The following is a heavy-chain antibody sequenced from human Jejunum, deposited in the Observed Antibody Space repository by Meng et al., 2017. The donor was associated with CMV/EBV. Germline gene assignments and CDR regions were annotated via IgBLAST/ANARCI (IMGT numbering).Heavy chain of an antibody. D-gene: IGHD6-19*01. Sequence: QVAPQESGPALVKLAGTLSLTCVVSGGSTSSSNWWSWVRQPPGKGLEWIGEIYHSGSTNYNPSLKSRVTISVDKSKNQFSLKLSSVTAADTAVYYCASFPPPGKQWLVTDYWGQGTLVTVSS. J-gene: IGHJ4*02. CDR1: GGSTSSSNW. V-gene: IGHV4-4*02. CDR2: IYHSGST. CDR3: ASFPPPGKQWLVTDY.